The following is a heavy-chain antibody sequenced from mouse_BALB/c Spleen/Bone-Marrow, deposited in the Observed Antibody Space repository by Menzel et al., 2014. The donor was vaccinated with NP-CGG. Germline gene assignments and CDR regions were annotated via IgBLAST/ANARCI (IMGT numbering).Heavy chain of an antibody. V-gene: IGHV7-3*02. Sequence: EVMLVESGGGLVQPGGSLRLSCATSGFTFSDYYMSWVRQPPGKALEWLGFIRNKAKGYTTEYIPSVKGRFTISRDNSQSMLYPQMNTLRAEDSATYYCARDRNNDIHWYLDVWGAGTTVTVSS. CDR3: ARDRNNDIHWYLDV. J-gene: IGHJ1*01. CDR1: GFTFSDYY. D-gene: IGHD2-12*01. CDR2: IRNKAKGYTT.